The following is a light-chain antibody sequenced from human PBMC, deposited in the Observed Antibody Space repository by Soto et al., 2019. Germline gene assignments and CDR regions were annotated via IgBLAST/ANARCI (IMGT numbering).Light chain of an antibody. CDR2: AAA. CDR3: QQSYSTPWT. CDR1: QSISSY. V-gene: IGKV1-39*01. Sequence: IQMTQSPSSLSASVGDRVTITCRASQSISSYLNWYQQKPGKAPKLLIYAAATLQSGVPSRFSGSGSGTDFTLTISSLQPEDCATYSCQQSYSTPWTFGQGTKVEIK. J-gene: IGKJ1*01.